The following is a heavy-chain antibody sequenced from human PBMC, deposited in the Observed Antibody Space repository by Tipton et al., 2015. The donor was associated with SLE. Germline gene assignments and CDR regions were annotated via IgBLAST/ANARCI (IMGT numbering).Heavy chain of an antibody. CDR3: ARRDFWGNFFDY. CDR2: IYYSGKT. CDR1: GGSFSSGSYY. V-gene: IGHV4-31*03. J-gene: IGHJ4*02. Sequence: TLSLTCTVSGGSFSSGSYYWSWIRQHPGKGLEWIGYIYYSGKTYYNPSLKSRVTISVDTSKNQVSLRLTSVTAADTAVYYCARRDFWGNFFDYWGQGTLVAVSS. D-gene: IGHD3-3*01.